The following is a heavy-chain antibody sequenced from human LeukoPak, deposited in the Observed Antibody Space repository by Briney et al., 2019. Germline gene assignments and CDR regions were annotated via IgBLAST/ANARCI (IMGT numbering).Heavy chain of an antibody. CDR2: ISGSGGST. CDR1: GFTFSSYP. CDR3: AKDRGSLLFDY. J-gene: IGHJ4*02. V-gene: IGHV3-23*01. D-gene: IGHD3-16*01. Sequence: GGSLRLSCAASGFTFSSYPMSWVRQAPAKGLQWVSAISGSGGSTYYADSVKGRFTISRDNSKNTLYLQMNSLRAEDTAVYYCAKDRGSLLFDYWGQGTLVTVSS.